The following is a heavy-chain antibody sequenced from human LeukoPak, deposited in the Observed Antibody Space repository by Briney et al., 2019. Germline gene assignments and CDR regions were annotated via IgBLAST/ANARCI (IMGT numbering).Heavy chain of an antibody. CDR2: ISSNGGST. J-gene: IGHJ4*02. CDR3: ARSPWSGFGILDY. CDR1: GFTFSSYA. Sequence: GGSLRLSCAASGFTFSSYAMHWVRQAPGKGLEYVSAISSNGGSTYYANSVKGRFTIPRDNSKNTLYLQMGSLRAEDMAVYYCARSPWSGFGILDYWGQGTLVTVSS. D-gene: IGHD3-3*01. V-gene: IGHV3-64*01.